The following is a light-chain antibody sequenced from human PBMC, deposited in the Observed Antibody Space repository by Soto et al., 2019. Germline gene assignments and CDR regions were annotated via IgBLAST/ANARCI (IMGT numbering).Light chain of an antibody. CDR3: CSYVVATNYV. CDR1: ASNIGGYNL. Sequence: QSALTQPASVSGSAGQSITITCTGSASNIGGYNLVSWYQHHAVKAPKVIIYEGVKRPSGVSNRFSGSKSGTRACLTISGLQAEDEADYYCCSYVVATNYVFGSGTKLTV. CDR2: EGV. V-gene: IGLV2-23*01. J-gene: IGLJ1*01.